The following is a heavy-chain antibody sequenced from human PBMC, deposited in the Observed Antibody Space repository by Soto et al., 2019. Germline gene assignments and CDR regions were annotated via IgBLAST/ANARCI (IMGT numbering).Heavy chain of an antibody. CDR1: GGSIRSYY. V-gene: IGHV4-4*07. D-gene: IGHD1-26*01. CDR2: IYTSGST. Sequence: SETLSLTCNVSGGSIRSYYWSWVRQPAGKPLEWIGRIYTSGSTNYNPSLKSRVSMSVDTSKNQFSLEVTSVTAADTAVYYCAREGASGFGMDVWGQGTTVTVS. J-gene: IGHJ6*02. CDR3: AREGASGFGMDV.